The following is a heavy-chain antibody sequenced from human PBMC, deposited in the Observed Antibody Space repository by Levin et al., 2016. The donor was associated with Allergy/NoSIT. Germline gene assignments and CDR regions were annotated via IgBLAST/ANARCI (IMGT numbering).Heavy chain of an antibody. CDR3: ASPRTLYCSGGSCSADYYYYGMDV. J-gene: IGHJ6*02. V-gene: IGHV1-2*02. Sequence: ASVKVSCKASGYTFTGYYMHWVRQAPGQGLEWMGWINPNSGGTNYAQKFQGRVTMTRDTSISTAYMELSRLRSDDTAVYYCASPRTLYCSGGSCSADYYYYGMDVWGQGTTVTVSS. CDR1: GYTFTGYY. CDR2: INPNSGGT. D-gene: IGHD2-15*01.